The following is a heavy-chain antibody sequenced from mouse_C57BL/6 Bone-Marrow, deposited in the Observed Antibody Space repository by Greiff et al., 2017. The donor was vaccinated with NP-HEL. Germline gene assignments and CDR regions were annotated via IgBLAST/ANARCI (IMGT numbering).Heavy chain of an antibody. Sequence: QVQLQQSGAELARPGASVKLSFTSYGISWVKQRSGQGLEWIGESYPRSGNTYYNEKFKCKATLTADNSSSTPYMELRSLTSEDSAVYFCARSAHSSGRLYAMDYWGQGTSVTVSS. D-gene: IGHD3-2*02. J-gene: IGHJ4*01. CDR2: SYPRSGNT. V-gene: IGHV1-81*01. CDR1: TSYG. CDR3: ARSAHSSGRLYAMDY.